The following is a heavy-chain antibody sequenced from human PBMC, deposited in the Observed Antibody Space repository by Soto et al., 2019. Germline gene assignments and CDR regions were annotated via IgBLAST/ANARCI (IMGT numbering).Heavy chain of an antibody. CDR2: VWYEGSNK. V-gene: IGHV3-33*06. CDR3: AKDTGSTAYLIDY. Sequence: LSCAASGFTFSNYGMHWVRQAPGRGLDWLAAVWYEGSNKYYADSVEGRFTISRDNSKNTLYLQMNGLRAEDTAVYYCAKDTGSTAYLIDYWGQGTLVTVSS. J-gene: IGHJ4*02. CDR1: GFTFSNYG. D-gene: IGHD1-26*01.